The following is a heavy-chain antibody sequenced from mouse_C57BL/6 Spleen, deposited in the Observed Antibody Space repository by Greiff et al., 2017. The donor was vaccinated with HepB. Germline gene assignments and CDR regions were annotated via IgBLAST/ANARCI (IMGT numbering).Heavy chain of an antibody. CDR2: ISSGSSTI. Sequence: EVMLVESGGGLVKPGGSLKLSCAASGFTFSDYGMHWVRQAPEKGLEWVAYISSGSSTIYYADTVKGRFTISRDNAKNTLFLQMTSLRSEDTAMYYCAIYGNYGWFAYWGQGTLVTVSA. CDR3: AIYGNYGWFAY. J-gene: IGHJ3*01. V-gene: IGHV5-17*01. CDR1: GFTFSDYG. D-gene: IGHD2-1*01.